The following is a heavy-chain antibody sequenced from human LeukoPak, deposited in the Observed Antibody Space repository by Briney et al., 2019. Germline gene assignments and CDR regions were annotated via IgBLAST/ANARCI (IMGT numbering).Heavy chain of an antibody. D-gene: IGHD3-22*01. CDR1: GFTFSSYG. CDR2: ISYDGSNK. J-gene: IGHJ6*02. Sequence: GRSLRLSCAASGFTFSSYGMHWVRQAPGKGLEWVAVISYDGSNKYYADSVKGRFTISRDNSKNTLYLQMNSLRAEDTAVYYCAKDSLNYYDSMSDYYYGMDVWAKGPRSPSP. V-gene: IGHV3-30*18. CDR3: AKDSLNYYDSMSDYYYGMDV.